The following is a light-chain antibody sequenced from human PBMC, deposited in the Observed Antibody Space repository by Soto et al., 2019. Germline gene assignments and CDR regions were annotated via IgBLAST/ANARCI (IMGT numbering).Light chain of an antibody. Sequence: QSVLTQPASLSGSPGQSITISCTGTSSDIGGYNYVSWYQQHPGKAPKLIIHDVTNRPSGVSDRFFGSKSGNTASLTISGLQAEDEADYYCSSYRDSSTTHYVFGAGTKLTVL. V-gene: IGLV2-14*03. J-gene: IGLJ1*01. CDR1: SSDIGGYNY. CDR3: SSYRDSSTTHYV. CDR2: DVT.